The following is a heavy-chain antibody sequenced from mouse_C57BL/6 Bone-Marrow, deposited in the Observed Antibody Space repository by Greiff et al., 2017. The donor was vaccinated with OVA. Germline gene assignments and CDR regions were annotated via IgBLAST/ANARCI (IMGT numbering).Heavy chain of an antibody. V-gene: IGHV1-52*01. CDR2: IYPSDIET. CDR1: GYTFTSYW. Sequence: QVQLKQPGAELVRPGSSVKLSCKASGYTFTSYWMHWVKQRPIQGLEWIGNIYPSDIETHYNQKFKDKATLTVDQSSSTAYMQLSSLTSEDSAVYNCARFYYGSSYPWYFDVWGTGTTVTVSS. J-gene: IGHJ1*03. CDR3: ARFYYGSSYPWYFDV. D-gene: IGHD1-1*01.